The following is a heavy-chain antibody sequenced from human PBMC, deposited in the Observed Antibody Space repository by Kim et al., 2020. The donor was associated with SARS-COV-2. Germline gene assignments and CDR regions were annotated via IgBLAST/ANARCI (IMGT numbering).Heavy chain of an antibody. CDR2: IGTAGDT. CDR3: ARGPFRATGYCSSTSCYNRLKAPKKPGIAAGEYDY. CDR1: GFTFSSYD. Sequence: GGSLRLSCAASGFTFSSYDMHWVRQATGKGQEWVSAIGTAGDTYYPGSVKGRFTISRENAKNSLYLQMNSLRAGDTAVYYCARGPFRATGYCSSTSCYNRLKAPKKPGIAAGEYDYWGQGTLVTVSS. D-gene: IGHD2-2*02. V-gene: IGHV3-13*01. J-gene: IGHJ4*02.